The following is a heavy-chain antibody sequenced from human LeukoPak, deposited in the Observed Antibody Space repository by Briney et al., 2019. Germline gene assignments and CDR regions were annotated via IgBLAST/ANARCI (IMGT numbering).Heavy chain of an antibody. CDR2: INPSGGST. CDR3: AREGEDIVVVPAAMYWFDP. CDR1: GYTFTSYY. V-gene: IGHV1-46*01. Sequence: ASVKVSCKASGYTFTSYYMHWVRQAPGQGLEWMGIINPSGGSTSYAQKFQGRVTMTRDTSTSTVYMELSSLRSEDTAVYYCAREGEDIVVVPAAMYWFDPWGQGTLVTVSS. D-gene: IGHD2-2*01. J-gene: IGHJ5*02.